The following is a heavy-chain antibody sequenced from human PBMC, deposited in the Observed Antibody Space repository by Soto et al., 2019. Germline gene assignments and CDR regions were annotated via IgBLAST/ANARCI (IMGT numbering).Heavy chain of an antibody. J-gene: IGHJ4*02. Sequence: QVQLVQSGAEVKKPGASVKVSCKASGYTFTSYDINWVRQDTGQGLEWMGWMKPNSGNTGYAQKFQGRVTMTRNTSISTAYMELSSLRSEDTAVYYCAREHISSWRVDYWGQGTLVTVSS. CDR1: GYTFTSYD. CDR2: MKPNSGNT. CDR3: AREHISSWRVDY. V-gene: IGHV1-8*01. D-gene: IGHD6-13*01.